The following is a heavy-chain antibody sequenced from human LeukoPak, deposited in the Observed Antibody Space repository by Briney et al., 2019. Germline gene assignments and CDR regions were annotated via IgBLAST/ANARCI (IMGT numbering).Heavy chain of an antibody. CDR2: IKSKTDGGTT. Sequence: PGGSLRLSCAASGFTFSNACISCVRQAPGKGLEWVGRIKSKTDGGTTDYAAPVKGRFTISRDDSKNTLYLQMNSLKTEDTAVYYCTTDLMRGGPNSRQNHPPKDYWGQGTLVTVSS. D-gene: IGHD2/OR15-2a*01. V-gene: IGHV3-15*01. J-gene: IGHJ4*02. CDR3: TTDLMRGGPNSRQNHPPKDY. CDR1: GFTFSNAC.